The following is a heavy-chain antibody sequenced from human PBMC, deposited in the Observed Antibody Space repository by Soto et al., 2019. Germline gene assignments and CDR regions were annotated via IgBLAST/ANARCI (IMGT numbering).Heavy chain of an antibody. CDR2: MNPNSGNT. Sequence: RASVKVSCKASGYTFTSYDINWVRQATGQGLEWMGWMNPNSGNTGYAQKFQGRVTMTRNTSISTAYMELSSLRSEDTAVYYCATLLRGYCSGGSCPENWFDPWGQGTLVTVSS. CDR3: ATLLRGYCSGGSCPENWFDP. J-gene: IGHJ5*02. V-gene: IGHV1-8*01. D-gene: IGHD2-15*01. CDR1: GYTFTSYD.